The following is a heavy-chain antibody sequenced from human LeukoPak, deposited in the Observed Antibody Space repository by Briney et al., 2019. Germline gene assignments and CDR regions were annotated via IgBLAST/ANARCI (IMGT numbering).Heavy chain of an antibody. CDR2: VWYDGSNK. D-gene: IGHD3-10*01. CDR3: ARDPIYSGSSWFDP. CDR1: GFTFSTYG. Sequence: PGGSLRLSCAASGFTFSTYGMHWVRQAPGKGLEWVAAVWYDGSNKYYADSVKGRFTISRDNSKNTLYLQMNSLRADDTAVYYCARDPIYSGSSWFDPWGQGTLVTVSS. V-gene: IGHV3-33*01. J-gene: IGHJ5*02.